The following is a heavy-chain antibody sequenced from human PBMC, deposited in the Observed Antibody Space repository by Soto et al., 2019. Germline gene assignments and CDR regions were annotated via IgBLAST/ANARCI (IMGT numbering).Heavy chain of an antibody. CDR3: ARQPYDSTGYYYGA. Sequence: QLQLQESGPGLVKPSETLSLTCTVSGGSFSSSTYYWGWIRQPPGKGLEWIGSMYSGGNTYYNPSLKSRVTVSGDTSKNHFSLKLTSVTAADTAMYYCARQPYDSTGYYYGAWGQGTLVTVSS. D-gene: IGHD3-22*01. J-gene: IGHJ5*02. CDR2: MYSGGNT. V-gene: IGHV4-39*01. CDR1: GGSFSSSTYY.